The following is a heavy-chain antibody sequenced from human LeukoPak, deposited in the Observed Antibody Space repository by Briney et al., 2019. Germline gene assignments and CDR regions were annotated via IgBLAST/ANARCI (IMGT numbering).Heavy chain of an antibody. J-gene: IGHJ4*02. V-gene: IGHV3-21*01. CDR3: ARAVCSSTSCYFDY. D-gene: IGHD2-2*01. CDR1: GFTFSSYS. CDR2: ISSSSSYI. Sequence: KSGGSLRLSCAASGFTFSSYSMNWVRQAPGKGLEWVSSISSSSSYIYYADSVKGRFTISRDNAKNSLYLQMNSLRAEDTAVYYCARAVCSSTSCYFDYWGQGTLVTVSS.